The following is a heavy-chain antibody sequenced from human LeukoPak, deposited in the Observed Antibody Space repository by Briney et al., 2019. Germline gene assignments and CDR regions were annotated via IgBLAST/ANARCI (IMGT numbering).Heavy chain of an antibody. Sequence: SETLSLTCAVYGGSFSGYYWSWTRQPPGKGLEWIGEINHSGSTNCNPSLKSRVTISVDTSKTQFSLKLSSVTAADTAVYYCARSRLHPIIFDYWGQGTLVTVSS. J-gene: IGHJ4*02. V-gene: IGHV4-34*01. CDR2: INHSGST. D-gene: IGHD5-24*01. CDR3: ARSRLHPIIFDY. CDR1: GGSFSGYY.